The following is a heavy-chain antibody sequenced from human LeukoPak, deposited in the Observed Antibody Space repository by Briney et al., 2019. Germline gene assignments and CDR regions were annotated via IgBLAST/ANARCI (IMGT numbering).Heavy chain of an antibody. V-gene: IGHV1-69*13. D-gene: IGHD6-19*01. J-gene: IGHJ3*02. Sequence: SVKVSRKASGGTFSSYAISWVRQAPGQGLEWMGGIIPIFGTANYAQKFQGRVTITADESTSTAYMELSSLRSEDTAVYYCARDPIAVARGAFDIWGQGTMVTVSS. CDR3: ARDPIAVARGAFDI. CDR2: IIPIFGTA. CDR1: GGTFSSYA.